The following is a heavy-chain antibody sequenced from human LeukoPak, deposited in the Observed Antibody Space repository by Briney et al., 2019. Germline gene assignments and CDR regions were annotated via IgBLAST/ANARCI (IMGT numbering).Heavy chain of an antibody. D-gene: IGHD5-24*01. CDR3: ARTIEMATISYFDY. CDR1: GFTFSSYT. Sequence: GGSLRLSCAASGFTFSSYTMNWVRQAPGKGLEWVSSISFSSSYIYYADSVKGRFTISRDNTKNSLYLQMNSLRAGDTAVYYCARTIEMATISYFDYWGQGTLVTVSS. V-gene: IGHV3-21*01. J-gene: IGHJ4*02. CDR2: ISFSSSYI.